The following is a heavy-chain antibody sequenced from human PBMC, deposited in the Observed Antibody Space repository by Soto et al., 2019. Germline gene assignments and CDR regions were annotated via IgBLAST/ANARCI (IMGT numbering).Heavy chain of an antibody. CDR1: GYSFTSDW. CDR2: IDPSDSYT. D-gene: IGHD3-22*01. CDR3: AGTVYDSSGYSYYYGMDV. Sequence: GESLKISCKGSGYSFTSDWISWVRQMPGKGLEWMGRIDPSDSYTNYSPSFQGHVTISADKSISTAYLQWSSLKASDTAMYYCAGTVYDSSGYSYYYGMDVWGQGTTVTVSS. J-gene: IGHJ6*02. V-gene: IGHV5-10-1*01.